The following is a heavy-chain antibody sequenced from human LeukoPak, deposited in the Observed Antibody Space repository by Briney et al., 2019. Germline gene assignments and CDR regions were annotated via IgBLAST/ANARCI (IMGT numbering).Heavy chain of an antibody. V-gene: IGHV3-7*01. Sequence: GGSLRLSCAASGFTFSSYWMSWVRQAPGKGLEWVANIKQDGSEKYYVDSVKGRFTISRDNAKNSLYPQMNSLRAEDTAVYYCARGGHSIIDAFDIWGQGTMVTVSS. CDR3: ARGGHSIIDAFDI. D-gene: IGHD3-3*02. J-gene: IGHJ3*02. CDR1: GFTFSSYW. CDR2: IKQDGSEK.